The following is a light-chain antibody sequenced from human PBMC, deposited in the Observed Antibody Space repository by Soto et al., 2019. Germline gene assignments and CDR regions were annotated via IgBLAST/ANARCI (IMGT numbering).Light chain of an antibody. CDR1: QDISDY. CDR3: QQLNSYPLT. CDR2: AAS. J-gene: IGKJ4*01. V-gene: IGKV1-9*01. Sequence: DIPLTQSPSFLSASVGDRVPITCRASQDISDYLAWYQQRPGKAPKLLIYAASTLQSGVPSRFSGSGSGTEFTLTISSLQPEDFATYSCQQLNSYPLTFGGGTKVDIK.